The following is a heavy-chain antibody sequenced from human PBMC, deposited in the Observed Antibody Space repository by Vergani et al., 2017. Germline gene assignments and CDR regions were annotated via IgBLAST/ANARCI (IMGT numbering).Heavy chain of an antibody. Sequence: QVQLVESGGGVVQPGRSLRLSCAASGFTFSSYAMHWVRQAPGKGLEWVAVISYDGSNKYYADSVKGRFTISRDNSKNTLYLQMNSLRAEDTAVYYCAREGYYDSSGYFPFDYWGQGTLVTVSS. CDR3: AREGYYDSSGYFPFDY. CDR1: GFTFSSYA. CDR2: ISYDGSNK. V-gene: IGHV3-30*01. J-gene: IGHJ4*02. D-gene: IGHD3-22*01.